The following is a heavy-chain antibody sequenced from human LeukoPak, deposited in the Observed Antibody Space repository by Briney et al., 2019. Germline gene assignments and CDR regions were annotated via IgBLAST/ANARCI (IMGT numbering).Heavy chain of an antibody. Sequence: GGSLRLSCAASGFTFSSYGLHWVRQAPGKGLEWVTFIRYDGSNQYYADSVKGRFTISRDNSKNTLYLQMNSLRAEDTAVYYCAKSEASGFDYWGQGTLVTVSS. CDR2: IRYDGSNQ. D-gene: IGHD1-26*01. CDR3: AKSEASGFDY. J-gene: IGHJ4*02. V-gene: IGHV3-30*02. CDR1: GFTFSSYG.